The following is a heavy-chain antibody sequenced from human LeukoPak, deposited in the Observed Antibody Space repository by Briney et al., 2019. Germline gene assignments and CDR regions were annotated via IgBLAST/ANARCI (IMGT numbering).Heavy chain of an antibody. CDR3: ARNQEIDYYDSSGFYWGVEY. Sequence: GGSLRLSCAASGFTSSAYSMNWVRQAPGKGLEWVSYISGGGGTIYYADSVKGRFTISRDNAKNSLFLQMDSLRAEDTAVYYCARNQEIDYYDSSGFYWGVEYWGQGTLVTVSS. CDR2: ISGGGGTI. D-gene: IGHD3-22*01. J-gene: IGHJ4*02. CDR1: GFTSSAYS. V-gene: IGHV3-48*01.